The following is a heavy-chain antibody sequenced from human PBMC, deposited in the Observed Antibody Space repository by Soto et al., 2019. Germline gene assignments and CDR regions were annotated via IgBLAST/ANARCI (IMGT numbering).Heavy chain of an antibody. D-gene: IGHD1-26*01. CDR1: GYTFTYYW. CDR3: GRHYAGATTGIDY. J-gene: IGHJ4*01. V-gene: IGHV5-51*01. CDR2: TYPFDSDT. Sequence: PGESREISCEGSGYTFTYYWIGWVRQMPGKGLEWMGVTYPFDSDTRYSPSFQGRVTISAVQSTNTAYLELSRLQASDTAIYYCGRHYAGATTGIDYWGQGTLVTVAS.